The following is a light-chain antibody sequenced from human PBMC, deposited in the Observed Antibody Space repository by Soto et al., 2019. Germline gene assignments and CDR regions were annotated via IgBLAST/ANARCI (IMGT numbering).Light chain of an antibody. CDR2: DAS. CDR1: QSVSSTY. J-gene: IGKJ4*01. V-gene: IGKV3D-20*02. Sequence: IVLTQSPATLSLSPGERVTLSCRASQSVSSTYLAWYQQKPGQAPRLLIYDASNRATGIPARFSGSGSGTDFTLTISSLEPEDFAVYYCQQRSNWPLTFGGGTKVDIK. CDR3: QQRSNWPLT.